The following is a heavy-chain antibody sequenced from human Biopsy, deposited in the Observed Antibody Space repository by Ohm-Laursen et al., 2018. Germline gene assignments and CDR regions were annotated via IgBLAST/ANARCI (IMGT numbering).Heavy chain of an antibody. CDR2: ISGSGSTT. CDR1: GFTFSSYV. CDR3: AKDHCSGGTCYSDGPVFDF. D-gene: IGHD2-15*01. Sequence: LSLTCAASGFTFSSYVMSWVRQAPGKGLEWVSTISGSGSTTYYADSVKGRFTISRDNSKNTLYLQMNGLRAEDTAVYYCAKDHCSGGTCYSDGPVFDFWGQGTLVTVSS. V-gene: IGHV3-23*01. J-gene: IGHJ4*02.